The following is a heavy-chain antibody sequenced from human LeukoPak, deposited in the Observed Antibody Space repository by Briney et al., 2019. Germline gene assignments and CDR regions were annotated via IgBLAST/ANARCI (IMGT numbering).Heavy chain of an antibody. CDR2: IYYSGST. CDR1: GGSISSSSYY. D-gene: IGHD2-2*01. CDR3: ARRGNIVVVPAAVDY. J-gene: IGHJ4*02. Sequence: PSETLSLTCTVSGGSISSSSYYWGWIRQPPGKGLEWMGSIYYSGSTYYNPSLKSRVTISVDTSKNQFSLKLSSVTAADTAVYYCARRGNIVVVPAAVDYWGQGTLVTVSS. V-gene: IGHV4-39*01.